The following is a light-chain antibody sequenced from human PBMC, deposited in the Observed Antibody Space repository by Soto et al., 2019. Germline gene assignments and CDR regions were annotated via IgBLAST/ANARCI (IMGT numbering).Light chain of an antibody. V-gene: IGKV3-15*01. J-gene: IGKJ5*01. CDR1: QSVSSN. CDR2: GAS. CDR3: QQYTH. Sequence: EIVMTQSPATLSVSPGERATLSCRASQSVSSNLAWYQQKPGQAPRLLIYGASTRATGIPARFSGSGSGTDFTLTISSLQSEDFAVYYCQQYTHFGQGTRLEIK.